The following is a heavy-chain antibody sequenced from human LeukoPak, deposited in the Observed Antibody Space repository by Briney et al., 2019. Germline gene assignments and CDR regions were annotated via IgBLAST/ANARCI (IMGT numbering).Heavy chain of an antibody. CDR3: AKDIGCSGGSCYQIMDV. CDR1: GFTFNIYA. CDR2: ISGSGGTT. V-gene: IGHV3-23*01. Sequence: GGSLRLSCAASGFTFNIYAMNWVRQAPGKGLEWVSAISGSGGTTYYADSVKGRFTISRDNSKNTLYLQMNSLRAEDTAVYFCAKDIGCSGGSCYQIMDVWGQGTTVTVSS. D-gene: IGHD2-15*01. J-gene: IGHJ6*02.